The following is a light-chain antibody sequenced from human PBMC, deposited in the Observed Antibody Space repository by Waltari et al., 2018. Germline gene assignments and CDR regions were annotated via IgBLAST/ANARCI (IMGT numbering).Light chain of an antibody. J-gene: IGKJ2*01. CDR3: QHGYGSPYT. Sequence: DIQLTQSPSSLSASVGDRVTITCRASENVNSYLNWYQHKPGKAPKLLIYRAYTLQSGVPSRFGGSGSGTDYTFTISSLQSEDVATYYCQHGYGSPYTFGRGTKVEIK. CDR2: RAY. CDR1: ENVNSY. V-gene: IGKV1-39*02.